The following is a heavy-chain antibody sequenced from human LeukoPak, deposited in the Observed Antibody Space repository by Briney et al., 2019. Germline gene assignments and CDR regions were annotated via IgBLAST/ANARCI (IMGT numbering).Heavy chain of an antibody. Sequence: SETLSLTCAVYGGSFSGYYWSWIRQPPGKGLEWIGEINHSGSTNYNPSLKSRVTISVDTSKNQFSLKLRSVTAADTAVSYCARGETYFGSASGRRNEFDPWGQGTLVTVSS. V-gene: IGHV4-34*01. J-gene: IGHJ5*02. CDR3: ARGETYFGSASGRRNEFDP. D-gene: IGHD3-10*01. CDR2: INHSGST. CDR1: GGSFSGYY.